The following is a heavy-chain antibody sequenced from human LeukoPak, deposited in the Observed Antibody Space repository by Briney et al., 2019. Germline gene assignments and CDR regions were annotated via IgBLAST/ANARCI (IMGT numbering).Heavy chain of an antibody. Sequence: SETLSLTCTVSGGSISSYYWSWIRQPPGKGLEWIGYIYYSGSTNYNPSLKSRVTISVDTSKNQFSLKLSSVTAADTAVYSCARLRTTVTVYYYGMDVWGQGTTVTVSS. CDR1: GGSISSYY. J-gene: IGHJ6*02. V-gene: IGHV4-59*08. D-gene: IGHD4-17*01. CDR2: IYYSGST. CDR3: ARLRTTVTVYYYGMDV.